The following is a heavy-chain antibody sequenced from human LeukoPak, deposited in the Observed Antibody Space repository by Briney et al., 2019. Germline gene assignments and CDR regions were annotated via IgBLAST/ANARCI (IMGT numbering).Heavy chain of an antibody. V-gene: IGHV4-34*01. J-gene: IGHJ4*02. CDR2: INHSGST. CDR1: GGSFSGYY. Sequence: SSETLSLTCAVYGGSFSGYYWSWIRQPPGKGLEWIGEINHSGSTTYNPSLKSRVTISVDTSKNQFSLKLSSVTAADTAVYYCARRPSDCSSTSCPGGSSDYWGQGTLVTVSS. CDR3: ARRPSDCSSTSCPGGSSDY. D-gene: IGHD2-2*01.